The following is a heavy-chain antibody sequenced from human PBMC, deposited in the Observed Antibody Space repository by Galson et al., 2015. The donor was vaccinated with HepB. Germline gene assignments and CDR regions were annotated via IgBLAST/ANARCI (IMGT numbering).Heavy chain of an antibody. CDR1: GYTFTSYG. CDR2: ISAYNGNT. CDR3: ARSPNYYGSGSRTSDY. Sequence: SVKVSCKASGYTFTSYGISWVRQAPGQRLEWMGWISAYNGNTNYAQKLQGRVTMTTDTSTSTAYMELRSLRSDDTAVYYCARSPNYYGSGSRTSDYWGQGTLVTVSS. V-gene: IGHV1-18*01. J-gene: IGHJ4*02. D-gene: IGHD3-10*01.